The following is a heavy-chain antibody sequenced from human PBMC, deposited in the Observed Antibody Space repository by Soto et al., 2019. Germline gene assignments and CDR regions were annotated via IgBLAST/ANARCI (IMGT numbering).Heavy chain of an antibody. V-gene: IGHV4-59*01. J-gene: IGHJ4*02. Sequence: SETLSLTCTVSGGSISPFYWSWVRQPPGKGLEWIGYLYYSGNTNYNPSLKSRVTISVDASKNQVSLRLTPVTAADTAVYYCARVGGVAARTFDYWGQGTVVTVSS. CDR2: LYYSGNT. CDR1: GGSISPFY. D-gene: IGHD2-15*01. CDR3: ARVGGVAARTFDY.